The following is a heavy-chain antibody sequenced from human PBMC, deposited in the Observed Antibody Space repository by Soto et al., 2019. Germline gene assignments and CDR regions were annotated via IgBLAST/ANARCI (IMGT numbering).Heavy chain of an antibody. CDR3: ARDNGSSWYVGHFQH. CDR1: GFTFSSYS. V-gene: IGHV3-21*01. CDR2: ISSSSSYI. D-gene: IGHD6-13*01. Sequence: EVQLVESGGGLVKPGGSLRLSCAASGFTFSSYSMNWVRQAPGKGLEWVSSISSSSSYIYYADSVKGRFTISRDNAKNSLYLQMNSLRAEDTAVYYCARDNGSSWYVGHFQHWGQGTLVTVSS. J-gene: IGHJ1*01.